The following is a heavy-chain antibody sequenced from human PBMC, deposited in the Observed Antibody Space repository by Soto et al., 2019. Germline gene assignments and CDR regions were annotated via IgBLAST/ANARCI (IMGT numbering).Heavy chain of an antibody. D-gene: IGHD3-22*01. J-gene: IGHJ4*02. Sequence: SETMSLTCTVSGGSISSYYWSWIRQPPGKGLEWIGYIYYSGSTNYNPSLKSRVTISVDTSKNQFSLKLSSVTAADTAVYYCARGQDYYDSSGYHHYFDYWGQGTLVTVSS. CDR2: IYYSGST. CDR3: ARGQDYYDSSGYHHYFDY. V-gene: IGHV4-59*01. CDR1: GGSISSYY.